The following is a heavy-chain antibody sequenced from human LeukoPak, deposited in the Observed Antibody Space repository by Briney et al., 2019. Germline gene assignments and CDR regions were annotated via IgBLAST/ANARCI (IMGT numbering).Heavy chain of an antibody. V-gene: IGHV3-23*01. D-gene: IGHD3-3*01. CDR2: FSGSGGST. Sequence: GGSLRLSCAASGFTFSSYAMSWVRQAPGKGLECISGFSGSGGSTYYADSVKGRFTISRDNSKNTLYLQMNGLRAEDTAVYYCARDRSITNFGVVRRNKVGTLDVWGKGTTVIVSS. CDR1: GFTFSSYA. CDR3: ARDRSITNFGVVRRNKVGTLDV. J-gene: IGHJ6*04.